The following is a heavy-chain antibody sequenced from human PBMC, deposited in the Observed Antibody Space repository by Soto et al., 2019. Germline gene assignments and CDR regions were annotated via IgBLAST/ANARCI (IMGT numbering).Heavy chain of an antibody. V-gene: IGHV1-69*13. D-gene: IGHD1-26*01. CDR1: GGTFSSYA. CDR3: ARVGASGSYSPPLDY. J-gene: IGHJ4*02. Sequence: SVKLSCKASGGTFSSYAISWVRQAPGQGLEWMGGIIPIFGTANYAQKFQGRVTITADESTSTAYMELSSLRSEDTAVYYCARVGASGSYSPPLDYWGQGTLVTVSS. CDR2: IIPIFGTA.